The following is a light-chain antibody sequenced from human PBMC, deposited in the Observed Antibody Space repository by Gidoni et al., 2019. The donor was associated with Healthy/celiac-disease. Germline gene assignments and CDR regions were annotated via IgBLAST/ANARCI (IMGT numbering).Light chain of an antibody. CDR2: QDS. CDR3: QAWDSSTVV. CDR1: KLGDKY. V-gene: IGLV3-1*01. Sequence: SSELTPPHSVSVSPGQTASITCSGDKLGDKYACWYQQKPGQSPVLVIYQDSKRPSGIPERFSGSNSGNTATLTISGTQAMDEADYYCQAWDSSTVVFGGGTKLTVL. J-gene: IGLJ2*01.